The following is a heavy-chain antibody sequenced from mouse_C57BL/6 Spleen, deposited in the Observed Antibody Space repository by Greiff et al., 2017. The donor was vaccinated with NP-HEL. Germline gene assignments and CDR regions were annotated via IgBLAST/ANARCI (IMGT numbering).Heavy chain of an antibody. Sequence: EVQLQQSVAELVRPGASVKLSCTASGFNIKNTYMHWVKQRPEQGLEWIGRIDPANGNTKYAPKFQGKATITADTSSNTAYLQLRSLTSEDTAIYYRARSPTVVATDWYVDVWGTGTTVTVSS. CDR3: ARSPTVVATDWYVDV. CDR2: IDPANGNT. D-gene: IGHD1-1*01. CDR1: GFNIKNTY. V-gene: IGHV14-3*01. J-gene: IGHJ1*03.